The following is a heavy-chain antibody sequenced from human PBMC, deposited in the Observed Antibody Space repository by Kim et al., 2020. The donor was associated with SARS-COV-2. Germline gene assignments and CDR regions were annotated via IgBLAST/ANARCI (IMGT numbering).Heavy chain of an antibody. CDR2: KK. J-gene: IGHJ4*02. V-gene: IGHV3-33*01. CDR3: ARDFTADYFDY. D-gene: IGHD2-21*02. Sequence: KKYYPVSVKGRIIVTRDNSKNTLYLQMNSLKAEDTAVYYCARDFTADYFDYWGQGTLVTVSS.